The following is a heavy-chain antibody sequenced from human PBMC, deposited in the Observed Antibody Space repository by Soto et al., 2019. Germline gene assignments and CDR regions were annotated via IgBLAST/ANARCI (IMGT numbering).Heavy chain of an antibody. CDR3: AGGLFSPVNH. V-gene: IGHV4-34*01. J-gene: IGHJ5*02. D-gene: IGHD3-10*01. CDR2: INHSGTT. CDR1: GGSLSGYY. Sequence: PSETLSLTCAVYGGSLSGYYWSWIRQPPGKGLEWIGEINHSGTTNYNPSLKSRVTMSIDTSKNQFSLKLSSVTAADTAIYYCAGGLFSPVNHWGQGTLVTVSS.